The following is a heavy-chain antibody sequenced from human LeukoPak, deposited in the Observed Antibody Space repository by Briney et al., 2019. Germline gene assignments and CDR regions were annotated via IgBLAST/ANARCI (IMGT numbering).Heavy chain of an antibody. J-gene: IGHJ4*02. CDR2: ISRSSSYI. D-gene: IGHD1-26*01. CDR1: GFNFSSYT. V-gene: IGHV3-21*01. Sequence: PGGSLRLSCAASGFNFSSYTMNWVRQAAGKGLEWVSSISRSSSYIYYAYSVKGRFSISRDNAKKSLYLQMNILRAEDTAVYYCARNGIVGAGYYFDYWGQGTLVTVSS. CDR3: ARNGIVGAGYYFDY.